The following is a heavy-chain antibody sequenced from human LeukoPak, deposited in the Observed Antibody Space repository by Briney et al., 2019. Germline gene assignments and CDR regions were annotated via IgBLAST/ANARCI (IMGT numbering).Heavy chain of an antibody. CDR1: GFTFSDYY. CDR3: AREEVDFWSGYYTRGFDY. D-gene: IGHD3-3*01. V-gene: IGHV3-11*01. Sequence: GGSLRLSCAASGFTFSDYYMSWIRQAPGKGLKWVSYISSSGSTIYYADSVKGRFTISRDNAKNSLYLQMNSLRAEDTAVYYCAREEVDFWSGYYTRGFDYWGQGTLVTVSS. CDR2: ISSSGSTI. J-gene: IGHJ4*02.